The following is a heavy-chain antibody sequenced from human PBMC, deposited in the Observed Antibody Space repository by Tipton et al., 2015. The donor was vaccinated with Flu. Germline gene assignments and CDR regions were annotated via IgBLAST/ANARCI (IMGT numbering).Heavy chain of an antibody. CDR2: IYYSGST. Sequence: TLSLTCTVSGGSISSSSYYWGWIRQPPGKGLEWIGTIYYSGSTNYNPSLKSRVTISVDTSKNQFSLKLSSVTAADTAVYYCARGHTAMVGSLYYYGMDVWRQGTTVTVSS. CDR3: ARGHTAMVGSLYYYGMDV. D-gene: IGHD5-18*01. J-gene: IGHJ6*02. CDR1: GGSISSSSYY. V-gene: IGHV4-39*07.